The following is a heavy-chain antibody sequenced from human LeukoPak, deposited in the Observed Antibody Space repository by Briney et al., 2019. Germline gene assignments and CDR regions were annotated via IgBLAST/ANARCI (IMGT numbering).Heavy chain of an antibody. D-gene: IGHD1-26*01. V-gene: IGHV3-21*01. CDR3: ATQWDGGAGAFDT. J-gene: IGHJ3*02. CDR1: GFTFSSYS. Sequence: GGSLRLSCAASGFTFSSYSMNWVRQAPGKGLEWVSFISSSRSYIYYADSVKGRFTISRDNSKNTLYLQMNSLRAEDTAMYYCATQWDGGAGAFDTWGQGTMVTVSS. CDR2: ISSSRSYI.